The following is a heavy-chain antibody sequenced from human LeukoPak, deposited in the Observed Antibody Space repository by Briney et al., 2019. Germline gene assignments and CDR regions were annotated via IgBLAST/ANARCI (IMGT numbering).Heavy chain of an antibody. CDR2: INWNGGNT. CDR1: GFTFDDYG. D-gene: IGHD2-2*01. Sequence: GGSLRLSCAASGFTFDDYGMSWVRQAPGKGLEWVSGINWNGGNTHYADSVKGRFTISRDNAKNSLYLQMNSLRAENTALYYCARGVVPAGMDYYYYYMDVWGKGTTVTVSS. V-gene: IGHV3-20*04. CDR3: ARGVVPAGMDYYYYYMDV. J-gene: IGHJ6*03.